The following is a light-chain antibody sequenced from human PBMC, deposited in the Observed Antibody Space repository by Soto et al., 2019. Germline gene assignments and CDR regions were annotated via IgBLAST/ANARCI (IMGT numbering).Light chain of an antibody. CDR2: QTS. J-gene: IGKJ1*01. CDR3: QQRLNWPRT. Sequence: EIVLTQSPATLSSFPGDRVTLSCRASQYINTRLAWYQHRPGQAPRLLIYQTSIRAAGIPARFSASGTGTDFTLTISDLEPADFGLYYCQQRLNWPRTFGQGTKVDI. V-gene: IGKV3-11*01. CDR1: QYINTR.